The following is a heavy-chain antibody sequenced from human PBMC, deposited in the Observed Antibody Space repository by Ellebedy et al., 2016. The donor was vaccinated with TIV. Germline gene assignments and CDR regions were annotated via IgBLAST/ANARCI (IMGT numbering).Heavy chain of an antibody. CDR3: ARSLAGYGYVDS. V-gene: IGHV5-51*01. Sequence: GGSLRLSCKASGYNFATYWIGWLRQTPGKGLEWMGIIFPLDSDTRYSPSFQGKVTISADRTLNTAYLQWSSLRASDTAMYYCARSLAGYGYVDSWGQGTLVNVSS. J-gene: IGHJ4*02. CDR1: GYNFATYW. CDR2: IFPLDSDT. D-gene: IGHD5-12*01.